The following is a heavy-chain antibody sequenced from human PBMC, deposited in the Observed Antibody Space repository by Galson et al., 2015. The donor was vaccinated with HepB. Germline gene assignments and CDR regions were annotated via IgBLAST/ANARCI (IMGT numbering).Heavy chain of an antibody. CDR1: GYTLTELS. D-gene: IGHD6-13*01. CDR3: ATQIQTPEPGIAAAGFYFDY. Sequence: SVKVSCKVSGYTLTELSMHWVRQAPGKGLEWMGGFDPEDGETIYAQKFQGRVTMTEDTSTDTAYMELSSLRSEDTAVYYCATQIQTPEPGIAAAGFYFDYWGQGTLVTVSS. CDR2: FDPEDGET. V-gene: IGHV1-24*01. J-gene: IGHJ4*02.